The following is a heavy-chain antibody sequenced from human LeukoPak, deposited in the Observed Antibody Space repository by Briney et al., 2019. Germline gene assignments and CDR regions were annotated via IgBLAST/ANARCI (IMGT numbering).Heavy chain of an antibody. V-gene: IGHV4-34*01. D-gene: IGHD3-10*01. J-gene: IGHJ5*02. CDR2: INHSGST. Sequence: PSETPSLTCAVYGGSFSGYYWSWIRQPPGKGLEWIGEINHSGSTNYNPSLKSRVTISVDTSKNQFSLKLSSVTAADTAVYYCARGLGYYGSGSYYMAWGQGTLVTVSS. CDR3: ARGLGYYGSGSYYMA. CDR1: GGSFSGYY.